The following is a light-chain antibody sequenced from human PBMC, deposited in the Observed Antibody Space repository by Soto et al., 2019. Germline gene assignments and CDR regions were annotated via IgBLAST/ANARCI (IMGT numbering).Light chain of an antibody. J-gene: IGKJ1*01. V-gene: IGKV3-20*01. CDR1: QSVISNY. CDR3: HQFGVSSWT. Sequence: EIVLTQSPGTLSLSPGERATLSCRASQSVISNYLAWYQQKPGQAPRLLIYGAFNTATGIPDRFSGSGSGTDFTLTFSRLEPEDFAVYYCHQFGVSSWTFGQGIKVDI. CDR2: GAF.